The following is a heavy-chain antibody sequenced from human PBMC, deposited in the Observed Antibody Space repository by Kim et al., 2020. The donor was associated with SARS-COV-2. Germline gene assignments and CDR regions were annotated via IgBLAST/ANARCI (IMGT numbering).Heavy chain of an antibody. CDR3: AKDHPSFGAAAGFHFDY. D-gene: IGHD6-13*01. V-gene: IGHV3-23*01. Sequence: GGSLRLSCAASGFTFSSYAMSWVRQAPGKGLEWVSAISGSGGSTYYADSVKGRFTISRDNSKNTLYLQMNSLRAEDTAVYYCAKDHPSFGAAAGFHFDYWGQGALVTVSS. J-gene: IGHJ4*02. CDR2: ISGSGGST. CDR1: GFTFSSYA.